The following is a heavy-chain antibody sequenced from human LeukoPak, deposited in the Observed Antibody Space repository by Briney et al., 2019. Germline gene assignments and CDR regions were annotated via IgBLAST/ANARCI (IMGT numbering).Heavy chain of an antibody. Sequence: ASVKVSCKASGYTFTSYELHWVRQAPGQGLAWVGAINPSGGSTGYAQKFQGRVLMTRDTPTNTVYMELSSLRSEDTAMYYCTLLCHYYDSSGYYPTEDYWGQGTLVTVSS. V-gene: IGHV1-46*01. J-gene: IGHJ4*02. CDR1: GYTFTSYE. CDR3: TLLCHYYDSSGYYPTEDY. D-gene: IGHD3-22*01. CDR2: INPSGGST.